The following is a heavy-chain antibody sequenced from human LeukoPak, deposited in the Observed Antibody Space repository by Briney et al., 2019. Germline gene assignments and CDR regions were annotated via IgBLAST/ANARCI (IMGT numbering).Heavy chain of an antibody. V-gene: IGHV1-2*02. CDR1: GYTFTGYY. D-gene: IGHD2-2*01. CDR2: INPNSGGT. Sequence: GASVKVSCKASGYTFTGYYMHWVRQAPGQGLEWMGWINPNSGGTNYAQKFQGRVTMTRDTSISTAYMELSRLRSDDTAVYYCARGYCSSTSCYHLFDYWGQGILVAVSS. CDR3: ARGYCSSTSCYHLFDY. J-gene: IGHJ4*02.